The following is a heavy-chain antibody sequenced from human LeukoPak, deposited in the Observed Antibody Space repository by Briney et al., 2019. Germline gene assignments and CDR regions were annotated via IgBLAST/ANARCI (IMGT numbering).Heavy chain of an antibody. CDR3: ARRSSTTSHFDY. Sequence: SETLSLTCAVYGGSFSGYYWSWIRQPPGKGLEWIGKINHCGSTNYSPSLKSRVTISVDTSKNQFSLNLSSVTAADTAVYYCARRSSTTSHFDYWGQGTLVTVSS. CDR1: GGSFSGYY. J-gene: IGHJ4*02. V-gene: IGHV4-34*01. D-gene: IGHD2-2*01. CDR2: INHCGST.